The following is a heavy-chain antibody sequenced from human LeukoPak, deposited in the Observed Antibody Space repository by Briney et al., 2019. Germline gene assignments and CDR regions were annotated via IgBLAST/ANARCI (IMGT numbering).Heavy chain of an antibody. Sequence: GGSLRLSCAASGFTFSSYAMHWVRQAPGKGLEWVAVISYDGSNRYYADSVKGRFTISRDNSKNMLYLQMNSLRAEDTAVYYCARAKYYDILTGRRGYYYYGMDVWGKGTTVTVSS. CDR1: GFTFSSYA. CDR2: ISYDGSNR. CDR3: ARAKYYDILTGRRGYYYYGMDV. D-gene: IGHD3-9*01. J-gene: IGHJ6*04. V-gene: IGHV3-30*04.